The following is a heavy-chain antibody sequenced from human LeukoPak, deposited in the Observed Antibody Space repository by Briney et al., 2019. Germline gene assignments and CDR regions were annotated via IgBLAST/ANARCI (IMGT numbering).Heavy chain of an antibody. CDR3: ARDPYSGSYGDYYYYMDV. J-gene: IGHJ6*03. Sequence: GGSLRLSCAASGFTFSSYGMHWVRQAPGKGLEWVAFIRYDASNKYYADSVKGRFTISRDNSKNTLYLQMNSLRAEDTAVYYCARDPYSGSYGDYYYYMDVWGKGTTVTISS. CDR2: IRYDASNK. V-gene: IGHV3-30*02. D-gene: IGHD1-26*01. CDR1: GFTFSSYG.